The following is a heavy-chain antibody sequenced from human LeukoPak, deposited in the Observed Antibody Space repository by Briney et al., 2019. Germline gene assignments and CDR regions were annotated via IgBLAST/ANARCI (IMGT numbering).Heavy chain of an antibody. J-gene: IGHJ3*01. Sequence: GGSLRLSCAASGYTFSSYLMSWGRHAPEEGLEWGSNIKEDVSVKYSVDYVKRRFTSSRDNAKNSLYLQMNSLGAEDTAVYYCARGGATIVGLWGNAFDVWGQGTMVTVSS. D-gene: IGHD3-3*01. V-gene: IGHV3-7*02. CDR2: IKEDVSVK. CDR1: GYTFSSYL. CDR3: ARGGATIVGLWGNAFDV.